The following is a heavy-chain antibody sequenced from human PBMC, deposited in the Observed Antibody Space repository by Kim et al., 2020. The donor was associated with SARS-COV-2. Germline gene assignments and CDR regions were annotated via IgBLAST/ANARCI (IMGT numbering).Heavy chain of an antibody. CDR3: ARDLGYYYGMDV. CDR2: N. Sequence: NDYAVSVKSRITSNADTAKNQFSRQLNSVTPEDTAVYYCARDLGYYYGMDVWGQGTTVTVSS. D-gene: IGHD7-27*01. J-gene: IGHJ6*02. V-gene: IGHV6-1*01.